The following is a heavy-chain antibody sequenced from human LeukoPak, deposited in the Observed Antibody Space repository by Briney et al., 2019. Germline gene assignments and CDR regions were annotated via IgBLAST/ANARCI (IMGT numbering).Heavy chain of an antibody. V-gene: IGHV4-59*01. CDR2: IYYSGST. D-gene: IGHD3-10*01. Sequence: SETLSLTCTVSGGSISSYYWSWIPQPPGEGLEWIGYIYYSGSTNYNPSLKSRVTISVDTSKNQFSLKLSSVTAADTAVYYCARANLWPSYYFDYWGQGTLVTVSS. J-gene: IGHJ4*02. CDR1: GGSISSYY. CDR3: ARANLWPSYYFDY.